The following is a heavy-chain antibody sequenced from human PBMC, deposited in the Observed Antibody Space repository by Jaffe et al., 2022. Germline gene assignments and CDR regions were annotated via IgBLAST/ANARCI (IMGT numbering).Heavy chain of an antibody. D-gene: IGHD6-13*01. CDR2: IYTSGST. Sequence: QVQLQESGPGLVKPSQTLSLTCTVSGGSISSGSYYWSWIRQPAGKGLEWIGRIYTSGSTNYNPSLKSRVTISVDTSKNQFSLKLSSVTAADTAVYYCARGLIAAADLERWGQGTLVTVSS. CDR3: ARGLIAAADLER. CDR1: GGSISSGSYY. V-gene: IGHV4-61*02. J-gene: IGHJ4*02.